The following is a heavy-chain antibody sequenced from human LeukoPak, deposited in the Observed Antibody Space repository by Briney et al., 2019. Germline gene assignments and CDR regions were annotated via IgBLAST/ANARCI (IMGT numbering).Heavy chain of an antibody. CDR3: AGDANTSNWNSVPYLDY. J-gene: IGHJ4*02. V-gene: IGHV1-69*08. Sequence: SVKVSCKASGGTFSSYSFTWVRQAPGQGLESMGRIIPMFNTANYAQDFQRRVTITADKSTSTAYMELITLRSEDTAVYYCAGDANTSNWNSVPYLDYWGQGTLITVSS. D-gene: IGHD1-7*01. CDR2: IIPMFNTA. CDR1: GGTFSSYS.